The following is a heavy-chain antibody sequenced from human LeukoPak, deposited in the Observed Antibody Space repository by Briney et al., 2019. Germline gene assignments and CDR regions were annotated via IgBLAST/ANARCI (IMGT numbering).Heavy chain of an antibody. Sequence: PGRSLRLSCAASGFTFSSYGMHWVRQAPGKGLEWVAVISYDGSNKYYADSVKGRFTISRDNSKNTLYLQMNSLRAEDTAVYYCAKLAPHSGYADGIDPWGQGTPLTVSS. CDR2: ISYDGSNK. J-gene: IGHJ5*01. CDR1: GFTFSSYG. V-gene: IGHV3-30*18. CDR3: AKLAPHSGYADGIDP. D-gene: IGHD5-12*01.